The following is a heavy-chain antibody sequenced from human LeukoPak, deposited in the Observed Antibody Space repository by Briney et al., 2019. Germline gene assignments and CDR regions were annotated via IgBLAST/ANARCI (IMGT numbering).Heavy chain of an antibody. CDR2: ISGSGGST. CDR3: AKVAGGG. Sequence: PSETLSLTCAVYGGSFSGYYWSWIRQPPGKGLEWVSGISGSGGSTYYADSVKGRFTISRDNSKNTLYLQMDSLRAEDTALYYCAKVAGGGWGQGTLVTVSS. D-gene: IGHD2-15*01. CDR1: GGSFSGYY. V-gene: IGHV3-23*01. J-gene: IGHJ4*02.